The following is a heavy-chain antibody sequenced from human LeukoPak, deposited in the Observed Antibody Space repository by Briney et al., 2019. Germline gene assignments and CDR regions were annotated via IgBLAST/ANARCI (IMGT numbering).Heavy chain of an antibody. V-gene: IGHV4-30-2*01. J-gene: IGHJ4*02. CDR3: AREDTAMGEV. D-gene: IGHD5-18*01. CDR2: IYHSGST. Sequence: SETLSLTCIVSGGSISSGGYYWSWIRQPPGKGLEWIGYIYHSGSTYYNPSLKSRVTISVDRSKNQFSLKLSSVTAADTAVYYCAREDTAMGEVWGQGTLVTVSS. CDR1: GGSISSGGYY.